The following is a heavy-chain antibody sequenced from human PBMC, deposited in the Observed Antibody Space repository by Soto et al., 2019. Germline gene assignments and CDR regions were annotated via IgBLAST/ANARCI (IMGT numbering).Heavy chain of an antibody. V-gene: IGHV4-31*03. CDR1: GGSISSGGYY. D-gene: IGHD2-15*01. J-gene: IGHJ3*02. CDR3: TRRSRLLSDAFDI. Sequence: QVQLQESGPGLVKPSQTLSLTCTVSGGSISSGGYYWSWIRQHPGKGLEWIGYIYYSGSTYYNPSLKSRVTISVDTSKNQFSLKLSSVTAADTAVYYCTRRSRLLSDAFDIWGQGTMVTVSS. CDR2: IYYSGST.